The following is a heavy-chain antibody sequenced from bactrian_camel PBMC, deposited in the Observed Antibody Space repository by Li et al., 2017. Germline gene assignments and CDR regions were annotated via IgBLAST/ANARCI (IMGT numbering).Heavy chain of an antibody. CDR2: TNSGGGT. CDR1: GRSNENYF. J-gene: IGHJ4*01. Sequence: HVQLVESGGGVVQPGGSLRLSCAISGRSNENYFLAWFRQPPGKEREGVATTNSGGGTGYSDSVKGRFTISRDNAKNTLYLQMNGLTPEDTAMYYCATTGKTRQYGLVVLAPDQYNNWGQGTQVTVS. V-gene: IGHV3S55*01. CDR3: ATTGKTRQYGLVVLAPDQYNN. D-gene: IGHD2*01.